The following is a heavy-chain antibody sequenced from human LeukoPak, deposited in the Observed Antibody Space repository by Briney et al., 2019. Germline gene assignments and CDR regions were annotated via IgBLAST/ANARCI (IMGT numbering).Heavy chain of an antibody. CDR3: ARGGYYGSGNDFRFDP. V-gene: IGHV4-39*07. Sequence: SETLSLTCTVSGGSISSNNYYWAWIRQPPGKGLEWIGSIYSSGSASYNPSLKSRVSIVLDTSKNQFSLKVTSVTAADTAIYYCARGGYYGSGNDFRFDPWGQGTLVTVSS. CDR1: GGSISSNNYY. J-gene: IGHJ5*02. CDR2: IYSSGSA. D-gene: IGHD3-10*01.